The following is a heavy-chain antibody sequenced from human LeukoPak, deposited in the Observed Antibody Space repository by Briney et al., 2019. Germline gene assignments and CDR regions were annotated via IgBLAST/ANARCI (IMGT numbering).Heavy chain of an antibody. CDR1: RLSFSTYW. CDR3: ARDRGWRLLDY. CDR2: IGGDGDRK. Sequence: GGSLRLSCAASRLSFSTYWMTWVRQAPGKGLEWLANIGGDGDRKFYVDSVKGRFTISRDNAENSLYLQMNSLRVEDTAVYYCARDRGWRLLDYWGQGTLVTVSS. V-gene: IGHV3-7*01. D-gene: IGHD6-25*01. J-gene: IGHJ4*02.